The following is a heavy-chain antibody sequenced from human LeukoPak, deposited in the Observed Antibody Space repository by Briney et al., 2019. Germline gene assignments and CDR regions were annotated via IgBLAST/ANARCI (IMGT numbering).Heavy chain of an antibody. Sequence: PGGSLRLSCAASGFTFDDYAMHWVRQAPGKGLEWVSGISWNSGSIGYADSVKGRFTISRDNAKNSLYLQINSLRAEDTALYYCAKDGDGYNPPYFDYWGQGTLVTVSS. V-gene: IGHV3-9*01. J-gene: IGHJ4*02. CDR2: ISWNSGSI. CDR1: GFTFDDYA. D-gene: IGHD5-24*01. CDR3: AKDGDGYNPPYFDY.